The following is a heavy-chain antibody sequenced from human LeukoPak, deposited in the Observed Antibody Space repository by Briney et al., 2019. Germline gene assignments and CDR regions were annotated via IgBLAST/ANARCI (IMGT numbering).Heavy chain of an antibody. CDR1: GGSFSGYY. Sequence: SETLSLTCTVYGGSFSGYYWSWIRQPPGKGLEWIGEINHSGSTNYNPSLKSRVTISVDTSKNQFSLKLSSVTAADTAVYYCARAVLMVYESWGQGTLVTVSS. CDR3: ARAVLMVYES. J-gene: IGHJ5*02. CDR2: INHSGST. V-gene: IGHV4-34*01. D-gene: IGHD2-8*01.